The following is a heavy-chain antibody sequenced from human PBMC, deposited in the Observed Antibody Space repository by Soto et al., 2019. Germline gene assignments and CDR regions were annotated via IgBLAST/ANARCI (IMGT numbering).Heavy chain of an antibody. CDR3: ARLSRASFALDV. J-gene: IGHJ3*01. D-gene: IGHD3-16*02. V-gene: IGHV5-10-1*01. CDR1: GYNFITDW. CDR2: IDPTDSYT. Sequence: GESLKISCKGSGYNFITDWISWVRQMPGKGLEWMGRIDPTDSYTKYSPSFEGHVTISADKSISTAYLQWSSLKASDSAVYYCARLSRASFALDVWGQGTLVTVSS.